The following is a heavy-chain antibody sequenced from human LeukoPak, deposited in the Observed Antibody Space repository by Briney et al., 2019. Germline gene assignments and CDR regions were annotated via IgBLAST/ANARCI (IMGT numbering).Heavy chain of an antibody. J-gene: IGHJ6*03. CDR3: AKFEGALLGNYYMDV. CDR1: GFPFSNFA. CDR2: ISGGGDNT. Sequence: GGSLRLSCAASGFPFSNFAMSWVRQAPGKGLEWVSTISGGGDNTYFADSVKGRFTISRDNSKNTLSLQMVSLRAEDTAVYYCAKFEGALLGNYYMDVWGKGTTVTVSS. V-gene: IGHV3-23*01.